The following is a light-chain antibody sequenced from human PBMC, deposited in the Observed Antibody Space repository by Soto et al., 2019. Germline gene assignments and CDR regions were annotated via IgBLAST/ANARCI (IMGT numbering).Light chain of an antibody. V-gene: IGKV1-5*03. Sequence: DIQMTQSPSTLSASVGDRVTITCRASQSISSWLAWYQQKPGKAPKLLIYKASSLDSGVPSRFSGSGSGTEFTLTISSLQPDDVATYYCQQYNSYSPLTFGGVTKVEIK. CDR3: QQYNSYSPLT. CDR2: KAS. J-gene: IGKJ4*02. CDR1: QSISSW.